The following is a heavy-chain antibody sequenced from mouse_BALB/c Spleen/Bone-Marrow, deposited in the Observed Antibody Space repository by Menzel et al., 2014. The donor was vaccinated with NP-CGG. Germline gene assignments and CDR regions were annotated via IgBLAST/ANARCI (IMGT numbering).Heavy chain of an antibody. CDR1: GYSITSGYY. J-gene: IGHJ2*01. CDR3: ARGGPFDY. Sequence: ESGPGLVKPSQSLSLTCSVTGYSITSGYYWNWIRQFPGNKLEWMGYISYDGSNNYNPSLKNRISITRDTSKNQFFLKLNSVTTEGTAIYYCARGGPFDYWGQGTTLTVSS. CDR2: ISYDGSN. V-gene: IGHV3-6*02.